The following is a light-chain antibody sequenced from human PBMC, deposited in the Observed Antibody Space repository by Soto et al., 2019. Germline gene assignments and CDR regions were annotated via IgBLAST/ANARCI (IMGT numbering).Light chain of an antibody. CDR3: QKSDSTPYT. J-gene: IGKJ2*01. CDR1: QTISTY. Sequence: DIQMTQSPSSLSASVGDRVTITCRASQTISTYLNWYQQKPGKAPRLLIYDASSLLSGVPSRFSGSGSGTDFTLTIASLHPEDFSTYYCQKSDSTPYTVGQGTKVEI. V-gene: IGKV1-39*01. CDR2: DAS.